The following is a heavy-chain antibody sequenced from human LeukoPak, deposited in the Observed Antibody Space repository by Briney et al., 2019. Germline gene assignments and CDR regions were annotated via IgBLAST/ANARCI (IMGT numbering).Heavy chain of an antibody. CDR2: INHSGST. CDR1: GGSFSGYY. Sequence: PSETLSLTCAVYGGSFSGYYWSWIRQPPGKGLEWIGEINHSGSTNYNPSLKSRVTISVDTSKNQFSLKLSSVTAADTAVYYCARGETSHEQYGDYSGYYFDYWGQGTLVTVSS. D-gene: IGHD4-17*01. V-gene: IGHV4-34*01. J-gene: IGHJ4*02. CDR3: ARGETSHEQYGDYSGYYFDY.